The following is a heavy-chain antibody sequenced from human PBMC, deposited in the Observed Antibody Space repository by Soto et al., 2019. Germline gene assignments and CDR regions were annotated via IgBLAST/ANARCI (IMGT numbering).Heavy chain of an antibody. CDR2: IYYSGST. Sequence: SETLSLTCTVSGGSISSGGYYWSWIRQHPGKGLEWIGYIYYSGSTYYNPSLKSRVTISVDTSKNQFSLKLSSVTAADTAVYYCARDDHADYGMDVWGKRTTVTVSS. D-gene: IGHD2-21*01. CDR1: GGSISSGGYY. V-gene: IGHV4-31*03. CDR3: ARDDHADYGMDV. J-gene: IGHJ6*04.